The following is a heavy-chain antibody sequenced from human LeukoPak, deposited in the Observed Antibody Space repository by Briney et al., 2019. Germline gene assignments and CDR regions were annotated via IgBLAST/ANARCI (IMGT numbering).Heavy chain of an antibody. CDR3: ARTNPVDVDFDY. D-gene: IGHD3-16*01. CDR2: MYPYGRT. V-gene: IGHV3-53*01. J-gene: IGHJ4*02. CDR1: GLPDTDKY. Sequence: PGGPLRLSCAASGLPDTDKYLLWLRQSPGKGLVWVSFMYPYGRTYHADSVKGRFTISRDNSKNTLLLQMNSLRADDTALYHCARTNPVDVDFDYWGQGILVTVSS.